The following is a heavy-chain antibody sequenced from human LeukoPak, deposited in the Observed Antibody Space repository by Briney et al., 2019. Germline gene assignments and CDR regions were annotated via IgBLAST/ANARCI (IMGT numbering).Heavy chain of an antibody. D-gene: IGHD4-17*01. CDR2: IKSKAAGGTT. Sequence: TPGGSLRLSCAASGFTFINAWMNWVRQAPGKGLEWVGRIKSKAAGGTTDYAAPVKGRFTISRDDSKNTLYLQMNSLKTEDTAVYYCMDLGFYGDADSWGQGTLVTVSS. V-gene: IGHV3-15*01. CDR3: MDLGFYGDADS. J-gene: IGHJ4*02. CDR1: GFTFINAW.